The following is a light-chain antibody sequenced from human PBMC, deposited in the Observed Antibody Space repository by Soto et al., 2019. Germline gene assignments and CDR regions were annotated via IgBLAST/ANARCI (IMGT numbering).Light chain of an antibody. CDR2: TAS. CDR1: QSITSY. V-gene: IGKV1-39*01. J-gene: IGKJ4*01. CDR3: QQSRSIPLT. Sequence: DIQLTQYPSSLSASVGDRVTITCRASQSITSYLNWYQQKPGKAPTLLIYTASILQSGVPSRFSGSGSGTDFTLTISSLQPEDFATYYCQQSRSIPLTFGGGTKVDI.